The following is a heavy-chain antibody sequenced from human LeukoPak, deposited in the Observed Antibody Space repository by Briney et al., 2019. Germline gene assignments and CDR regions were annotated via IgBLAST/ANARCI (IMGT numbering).Heavy chain of an antibody. CDR2: IYYSGST. CDR1: GDSISSSSYY. D-gene: IGHD6-13*01. Sequence: PSETLSLTCTVSGDSISSSSYYWGWIRQPPGKGLEWIGSIYYSGSTYYNPSLKSRVIISVDTSKNQFSLKLSSVTAADTAVYYCARNRPIAAAGTVDWFDPWGQGTLVTVSS. J-gene: IGHJ5*02. V-gene: IGHV4-39*01. CDR3: ARNRPIAAAGTVDWFDP.